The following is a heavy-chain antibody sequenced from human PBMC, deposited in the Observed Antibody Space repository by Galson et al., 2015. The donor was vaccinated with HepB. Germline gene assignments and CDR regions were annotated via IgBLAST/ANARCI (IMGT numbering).Heavy chain of an antibody. V-gene: IGHV1-2*04. CDR1: GYTFTGYY. Sequence: SVTVSCKASGYTFTGYYMHWVRQAPGQGLEWMGWINPNSGGTNYAQKFQGWVTMTRDTSISTAYMELSRLRSDDTAVYYCARDLGEATMIVEGEYYYYGMDVWGQGTTVTVSS. D-gene: IGHD3-22*01. J-gene: IGHJ6*02. CDR3: ARDLGEATMIVEGEYYYYGMDV. CDR2: INPNSGGT.